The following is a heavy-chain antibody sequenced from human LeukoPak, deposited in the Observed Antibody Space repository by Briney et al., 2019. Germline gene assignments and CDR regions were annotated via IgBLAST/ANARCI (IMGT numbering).Heavy chain of an antibody. CDR2: IKQDGSEK. CDR1: GFTFSSYE. V-gene: IGHV3-7*01. D-gene: IGHD4-17*01. J-gene: IGHJ4*02. Sequence: PGGSLRLSCAASGFTFSSYEMNWVRQAPGKGLEWVANIKQDGSEKYYVDSVKGRFTISRDNAKNSLYLQMNSLRAEDTAVYYCARDDYGDYGTFDYWGQGTLVTVSS. CDR3: ARDDYGDYGTFDY.